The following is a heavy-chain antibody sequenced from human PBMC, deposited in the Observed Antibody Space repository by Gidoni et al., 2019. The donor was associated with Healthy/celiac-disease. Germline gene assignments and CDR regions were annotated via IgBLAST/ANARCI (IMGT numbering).Heavy chain of an antibody. Sequence: QVQLQQWGAGLLKPSETLSLTCAVYGGSFSGYYWGWIRQPPGKGLEWIGEINHSGSTNYNPSLKSRVTISVDTSKNQFSLKLSSVTAADTAVYYCARDLFSGSYNYWGQGTLVTVSS. CDR1: GGSFSGYY. D-gene: IGHD1-26*01. J-gene: IGHJ4*02. CDR2: INHSGST. V-gene: IGHV4-34*01. CDR3: ARDLFSGSYNY.